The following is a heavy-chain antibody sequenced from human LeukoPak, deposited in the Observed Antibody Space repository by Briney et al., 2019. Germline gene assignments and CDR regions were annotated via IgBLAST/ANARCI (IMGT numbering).Heavy chain of an antibody. J-gene: IGHJ4*02. CDR2: ISSSSSTI. CDR1: GFTFSSYS. Sequence: GGSLRLSCAASGFTFSSYSMNWVRQAPGKGLEWVSYISSSSSTIYYADSVKGRFTISRDNAKNSLYLQMNSLRAEDTAVYYCARRPAAGARYFDYWGQGTLVTVSS. D-gene: IGHD6-13*01. V-gene: IGHV3-48*04. CDR3: ARRPAAGARYFDY.